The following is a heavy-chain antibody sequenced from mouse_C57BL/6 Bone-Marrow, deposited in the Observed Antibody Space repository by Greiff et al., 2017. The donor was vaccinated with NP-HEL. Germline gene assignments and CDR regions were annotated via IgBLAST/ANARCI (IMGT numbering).Heavy chain of an antibody. CDR2: ISDGGSYT. D-gene: IGHD1-1*01. V-gene: IGHV5-4*01. Sequence: EVQGVESGGGLVKPGGSLKLSCAASGFTFSSYAMSWVRQTPEKRLEWVATISDGGSYTYYPDNVKGRFTISRDNAKNNLYLQMSHLKSEDTAMYYCARDRITTVVDYWYFDVWGTGTTVTVSS. J-gene: IGHJ1*03. CDR3: ARDRITTVVDYWYFDV. CDR1: GFTFSSYA.